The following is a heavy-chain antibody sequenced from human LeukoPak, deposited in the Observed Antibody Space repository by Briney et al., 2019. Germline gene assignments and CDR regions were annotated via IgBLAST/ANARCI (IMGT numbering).Heavy chain of an antibody. CDR1: GFPFSDYW. J-gene: IGHJ4*02. CDR2: INQDGRIQ. V-gene: IGHV3-7*01. CDR3: SRSLDY. Sequence: GVSLRLSCAASGFPFSDYWMDWVRQAPGKGVEWVANINQDGRIQYYADSVRGRFIISRNNAKNSLYLQMYSLRAEDTAIYFCSRSLDYLGQGALVTVSS.